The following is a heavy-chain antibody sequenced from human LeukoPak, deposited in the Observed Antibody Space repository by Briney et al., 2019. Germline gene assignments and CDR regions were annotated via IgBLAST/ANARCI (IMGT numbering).Heavy chain of an antibody. CDR2: TYYRSKWYN. CDR1: GDSVSSNSAA. CDR3: ASRKITKAVVGASHFDY. J-gene: IGHJ4*02. D-gene: IGHD1-26*01. Sequence: SQTLSLTCAISGDSVSSNSAAWNWIRQSPSRGLEWLGRTYYRSKWYNDYAVSVKSRITINPDTSKNQFSLKLSSVTAADTAVYYCASRKITKAVVGASHFDYWGQGTLVTVSS. V-gene: IGHV6-1*01.